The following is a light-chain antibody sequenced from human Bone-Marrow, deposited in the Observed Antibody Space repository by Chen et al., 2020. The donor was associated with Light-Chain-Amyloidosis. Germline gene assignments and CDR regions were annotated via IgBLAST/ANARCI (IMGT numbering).Light chain of an antibody. CDR1: DLPTKY. J-gene: IGLJ3*02. CDR3: QSADSSGTYEVM. V-gene: IGLV3-25*03. Sequence: SYELTQPPSVSVSPGQTARSTCSGEDLPTKYAYWYQQKPGQAPVLVIHRDTGRPSGISERFSGSSAATTATLTISGVQAEDEADYHCQSADSSGTYEVMFGGGTKLTVL. CDR2: RDT.